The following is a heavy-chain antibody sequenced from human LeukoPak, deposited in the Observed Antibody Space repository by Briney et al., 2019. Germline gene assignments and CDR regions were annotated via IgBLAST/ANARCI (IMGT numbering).Heavy chain of an antibody. V-gene: IGHV3-48*01. CDR1: GFFFGDYN. J-gene: IGHJ6*02. CDR2: ISSSGTIM. Sequence: PGGSLRLSCAASGFFFGDYNMNWVRQAPGKGLEWLSYISSSGTIMHYGDSVKGRFTIFRDNVKDSLFLQMSGLTVEDTAVYFCARGNCSVANCYENYYFFGMDVWGQGTTVTVSS. D-gene: IGHD2-15*01. CDR3: ARGNCSVANCYENYYFFGMDV.